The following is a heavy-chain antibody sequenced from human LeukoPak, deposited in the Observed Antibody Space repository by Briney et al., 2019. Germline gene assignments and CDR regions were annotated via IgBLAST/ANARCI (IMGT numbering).Heavy chain of an antibody. J-gene: IGHJ6*02. CDR3: ARDAGKGPLYYYGMDV. V-gene: IGHV3-30-3*01. Sequence: GGSLRLSCAASGFXFSSYAMHWARQAPGKGLEWVAVISYDGSNKYYADSVKGRFTISRDNSKNTLYLQMNSLRAEDTAVYYCARDAGKGPLYYYGMDVWGQGTTVTVSS. CDR1: GFXFSSYA. D-gene: IGHD6-13*01. CDR2: ISYDGSNK.